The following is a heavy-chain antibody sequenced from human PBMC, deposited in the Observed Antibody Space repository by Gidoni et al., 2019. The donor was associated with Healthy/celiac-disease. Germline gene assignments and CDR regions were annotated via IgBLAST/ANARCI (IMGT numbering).Heavy chain of an antibody. CDR3: ARGDYGDEGFGFDP. CDR1: GFTLRSYS. V-gene: IGHV3-21*01. J-gene: IGHJ5*02. D-gene: IGHD4-17*01. CDR2: ISSSSSYI. Sequence: EVQLVESGGGLVKPGGSLRRACAASGFTLRSYSMNWVRQAPGKGLEWVSSISSSSSYIYYADSVKGRFTISRDNAKNSLYLQMNSLRAEDTAVYYCARGDYGDEGFGFDPWGQGTLVTVSS.